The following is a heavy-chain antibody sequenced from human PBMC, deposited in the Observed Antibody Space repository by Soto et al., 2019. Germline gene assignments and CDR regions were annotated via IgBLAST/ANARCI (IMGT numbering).Heavy chain of an antibody. CDR3: ATYHSSSSGWFDP. Sequence: SVKVSCKASGGTFSSYAISWVRQAPGQGLEWMGGIIPIFGTANYAQKFQGRVTITADESTSTAYMELSSLRSEDTAVYYCATYHSSSSGWFDPWGQGTLVTVSS. J-gene: IGHJ5*02. V-gene: IGHV1-69*13. D-gene: IGHD6-6*01. CDR2: IIPIFGTA. CDR1: GGTFSSYA.